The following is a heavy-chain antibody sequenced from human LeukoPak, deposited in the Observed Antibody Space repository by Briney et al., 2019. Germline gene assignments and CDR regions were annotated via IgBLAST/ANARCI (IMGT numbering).Heavy chain of an antibody. CDR1: GFTFGDYA. J-gene: IGHJ4*02. CDR2: IRSKVYGGTA. CDR3: ATGGSDFENYKSSY. V-gene: IGHV3-49*04. D-gene: IGHD1-7*01. Sequence: PGRSLRLSCMTYGFTFGDYAMAWVRQAPGKGLQWIGFIRSKVYGGTADYAASVKGRFIMSRHDSMNIAYLQMNSLTSADTAVYYCATGGSDFENYKSSYCGQGALVTVSS.